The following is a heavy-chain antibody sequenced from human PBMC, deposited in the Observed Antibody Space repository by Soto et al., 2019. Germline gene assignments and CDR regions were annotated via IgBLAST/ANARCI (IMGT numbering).Heavy chain of an antibody. Sequence: SVKVSCKASGGTFSSYAISWVRQAPGQGLEWMGGIIPIFGTANYAQKFQGRVTITADESTSTAYMELSSLRSEDTAVYYCARAGIQWGYYDSSGYSFDYWGQGTLVTVSS. D-gene: IGHD3-22*01. CDR2: IIPIFGTA. V-gene: IGHV1-69*13. J-gene: IGHJ4*02. CDR1: GGTFSSYA. CDR3: ARAGIQWGYYDSSGYSFDY.